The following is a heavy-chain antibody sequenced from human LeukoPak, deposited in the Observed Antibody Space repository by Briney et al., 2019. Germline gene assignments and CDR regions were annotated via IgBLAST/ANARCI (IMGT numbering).Heavy chain of an antibody. D-gene: IGHD3-22*01. J-gene: IGHJ3*02. V-gene: IGHV3-30*18. Sequence: GRSLRLSCAASGFTFSSYGMHWVRQAPGKGLEWVAVISYDGSNKYYADSVKGRFTISRDNSKNTLYLQMNSLRAEDTAVYYCAKDSLLRSRSVDAFDIWGQGTMVTVSS. CDR3: AKDSLLRSRSVDAFDI. CDR2: ISYDGSNK. CDR1: GFTFSSYG.